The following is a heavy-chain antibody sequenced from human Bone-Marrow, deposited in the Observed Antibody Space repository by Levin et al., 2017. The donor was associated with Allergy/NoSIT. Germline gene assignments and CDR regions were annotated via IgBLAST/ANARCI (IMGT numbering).Heavy chain of an antibody. J-gene: IGHJ4*02. V-gene: IGHV3-49*04. Sequence: PGGSLRLSCTASGFTFGDYAMSWVRQAPGKGLEWVGFIRSKAYGGTTEYAASVKGRFTISRDDSKSIAYLQMNSLKTEVTAVYYCTGDCSGGSCYEREYWGQGTLVTVSS. CDR3: TGDCSGGSCYEREY. D-gene: IGHD2-15*01. CDR2: IRSKAYGGTT. CDR1: GFTFGDYA.